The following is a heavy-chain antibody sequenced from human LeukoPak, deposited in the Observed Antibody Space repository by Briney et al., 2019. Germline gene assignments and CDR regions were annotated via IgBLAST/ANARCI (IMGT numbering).Heavy chain of an antibody. V-gene: IGHV1-18*01. Sequence: ASVKVSCKASGYTFTSYGISWVRQAPGQGLEWMGWISAYNGNTSYAQKFQGRVTMTRDTSTSTVYMELSSLRSEDTAVYYCARDNPQTYYHDSSGYYYETWGQGTLVTVSS. CDR1: GYTFTSYG. D-gene: IGHD3-22*01. J-gene: IGHJ5*02. CDR2: ISAYNGNT. CDR3: ARDNPQTYYHDSSGYYYET.